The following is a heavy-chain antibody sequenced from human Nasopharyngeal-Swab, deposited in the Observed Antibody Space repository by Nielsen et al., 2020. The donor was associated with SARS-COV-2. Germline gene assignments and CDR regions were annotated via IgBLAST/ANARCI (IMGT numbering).Heavy chain of an antibody. Sequence: GESLKISCAASGFGFSKYAMSWVRKAPGKGLEWVSAISANGDITNYADSVKGRFIISRDNSKNSLYLQLNSLRAEDTAVYYCAKDIYSFGPYFDYWGQGTVVTVSS. D-gene: IGHD5-18*01. J-gene: IGHJ4*02. CDR2: ISANGDIT. V-gene: IGHV3-23*01. CDR1: GFGFSKYA. CDR3: AKDIYSFGPYFDY.